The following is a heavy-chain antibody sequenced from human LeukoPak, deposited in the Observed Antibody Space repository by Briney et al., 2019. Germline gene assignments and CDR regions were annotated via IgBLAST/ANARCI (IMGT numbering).Heavy chain of an antibody. CDR2: ISGSGGST. CDR3: ANEDSIAVAVYFDY. D-gene: IGHD6-19*01. CDR1: GFPFSSYA. V-gene: IGHV3-23*01. J-gene: IGHJ4*02. Sequence: GSLRLSCAASGFPFSSYAMSWVRQAPGKGLEWVSAISGSGGSTYYADSVKGRFTISRDNSKNTLYLQMNSLRAEDTAVYYCANEDSIAVAVYFDYWGQGTLVTVSS.